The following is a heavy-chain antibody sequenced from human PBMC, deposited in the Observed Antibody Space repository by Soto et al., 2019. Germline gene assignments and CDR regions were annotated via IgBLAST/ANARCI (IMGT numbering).Heavy chain of an antibody. CDR1: GFTFSSYG. Sequence: QVQLVESGGGVVQPGRSLRLSCAASGFTFSSYGMHWVRQAPGKGLEWVAFISYDGSNKYSADSVKGRFTISRDNSKNTLYLQMNSLRAEDTAVYYCAKVTGASGSYYLPFDYWGQGTLVTVSS. CDR3: AKVTGASGSYYLPFDY. V-gene: IGHV3-30*18. D-gene: IGHD3-10*01. CDR2: ISYDGSNK. J-gene: IGHJ4*02.